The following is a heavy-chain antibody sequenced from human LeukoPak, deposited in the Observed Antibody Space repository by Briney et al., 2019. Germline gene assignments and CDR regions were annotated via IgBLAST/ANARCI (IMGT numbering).Heavy chain of an antibody. D-gene: IGHD3-22*01. CDR2: IYTSGST. V-gene: IGHV4-4*07. CDR3: ARDVSDYYDSSYYFDY. CDR1: GGSISSYY. J-gene: IGHJ4*02. Sequence: SETLSLTCTVSGGSISSYYWSWIRQPAGKGLEWIGRIYTSGSTNYNPSLKSRVTMSVDTSKNQFSLKLSSVTAADTAVYYCARDVSDYYDSSYYFDYWGQGTLVTVSS.